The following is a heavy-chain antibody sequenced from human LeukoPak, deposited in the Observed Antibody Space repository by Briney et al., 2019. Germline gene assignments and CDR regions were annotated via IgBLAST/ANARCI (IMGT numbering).Heavy chain of an antibody. V-gene: IGHV7-4-1*02. J-gene: IGHJ4*02. CDR2: INTNTGNP. CDR1: GYTFTGYY. Sequence: GASVKVSCKASGYTFTGYYMHWVRQAPGQGLEWMGWINTNTGNPTYAQGFTGRFVFSLDTSVSTAYLQISSLKAEDTAVYYCARETLDSSSDYWGQGTLVTVSS. D-gene: IGHD3-22*01. CDR3: ARETLDSSSDY.